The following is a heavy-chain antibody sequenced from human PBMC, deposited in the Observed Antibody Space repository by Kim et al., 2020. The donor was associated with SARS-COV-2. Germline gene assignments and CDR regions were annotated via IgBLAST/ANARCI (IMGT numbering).Heavy chain of an antibody. CDR3: ARDVGWVIFDH. V-gene: IGHV3-74*01. J-gene: IGHJ4*02. Sequence: GGSLRLSCAASEFTFSDYVMHWVRQTPGKGLVWVSRISHDGTITTYADSVKGRFTISRDNAKSTLYLQMNSLRAEDTAVYYCARDVGWVIFDHWGQGTLVTVSS. D-gene: IGHD2-21*01. CDR1: EFTFSDYV. CDR2: ISHDGTIT.